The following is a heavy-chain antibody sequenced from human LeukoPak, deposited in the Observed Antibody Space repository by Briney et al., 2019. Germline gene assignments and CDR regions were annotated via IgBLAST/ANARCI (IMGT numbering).Heavy chain of an antibody. CDR2: ISSSSSTI. CDR3: ARPGGVRGVIPPFDY. CDR1: GFTFSSYE. V-gene: IGHV3-48*03. J-gene: IGHJ4*02. D-gene: IGHD3-10*01. Sequence: GGSLRLSCAASGFTFSSYEMNWVRQAPGKGLEWVSYISSSSSTIYYADSVKGRFTISRDNAKNSLYLQMNSLRDEDTAVYYCARPGGVRGVIPPFDYWGQGTLVTVSS.